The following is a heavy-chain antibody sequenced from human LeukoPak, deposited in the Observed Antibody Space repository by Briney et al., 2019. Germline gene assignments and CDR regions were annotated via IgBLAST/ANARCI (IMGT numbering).Heavy chain of an antibody. J-gene: IGHJ4*02. CDR2: IIPILGIA. CDR1: GGTFSSYT. D-gene: IGHD2-15*01. Sequence: SVKVSCKASGGTFSSYTISWVRQAPGQGLEWMGRIIPILGIANYAQKFQGRVTITADKSTSTAYMELSRLRSDDTAVYYCARTGYCSGGSCYGTVGYWGQGTLVTVSS. CDR3: ARTGYCSGGSCYGTVGY. V-gene: IGHV1-69*02.